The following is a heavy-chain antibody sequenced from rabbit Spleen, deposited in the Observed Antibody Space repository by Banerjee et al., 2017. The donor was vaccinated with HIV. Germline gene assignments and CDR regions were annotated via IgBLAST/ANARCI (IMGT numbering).Heavy chain of an antibody. Sequence: QSLEESGGGLVQPEGSLTLTCTASGFSFSSRYYMCWVRQAPGKGLGWIACIAAGSGDTTYYANWAKGRFTISKTSSTTVTLQMTSLTAADTATYFCARFYAGYGDFGFAAMWGQGTLVTVS. D-gene: IGHD7-1*01. CDR1: GFSFSSRYY. J-gene: IGHJ3*01. CDR2: IAAGSGDTT. CDR3: ARFYAGYGDFGFAAM. V-gene: IGHV1S40*01.